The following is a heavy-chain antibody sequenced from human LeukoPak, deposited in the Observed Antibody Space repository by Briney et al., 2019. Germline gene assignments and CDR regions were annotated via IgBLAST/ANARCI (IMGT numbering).Heavy chain of an antibody. CDR2: ISTSNGET. CDR3: VRDETSAVAPAY. Sequence: ASMKVSCKASGYTFTTYGIAWVRQAPGQGLEWLGWISTSNGETNSAQTIKGRVTMTTDTSTSITYMELRSLRSDDTAVYYCVRDETSAVAPAYSGQGTLITVSS. CDR1: GYTFTTYG. V-gene: IGHV1-18*01. J-gene: IGHJ4*02. D-gene: IGHD6-13*01.